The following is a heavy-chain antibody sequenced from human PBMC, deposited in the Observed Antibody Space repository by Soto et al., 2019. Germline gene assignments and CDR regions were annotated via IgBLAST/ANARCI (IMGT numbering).Heavy chain of an antibody. J-gene: IGHJ4*02. CDR1: GFTFSGSA. D-gene: IGHD3-3*01. V-gene: IGHV3-73*01. Sequence: GGSLRLSCEASGFTFSGSAMHWVRQASGKGLEWVGRIRSKANSYATAYAASVKGRISISRDESKNTAYLQMNSPKTEATAVYYCTSHCTDDFIRKWGQGTQVTVSS. CDR3: TSHCTDDFIRK. CDR2: IRSKANSYAT.